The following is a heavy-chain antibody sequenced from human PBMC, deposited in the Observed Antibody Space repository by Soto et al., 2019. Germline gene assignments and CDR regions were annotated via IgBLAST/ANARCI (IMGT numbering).Heavy chain of an antibody. CDR2: INHSGST. V-gene: IGHV4-34*01. CDR3: ARGGNAAMVTDHYYYYMDV. Sequence: KPSETLSLTCAVYGGSFSGYYWSWIRPPPGKGLEWIGEINHSGSTNYNPSLKSRVTISVDTSKNQFSLKLSSVTAADTAVYYCARGGNAAMVTDHYYYYMDVWGKGTTVTVSS. D-gene: IGHD5-18*01. CDR1: GGSFSGYY. J-gene: IGHJ6*03.